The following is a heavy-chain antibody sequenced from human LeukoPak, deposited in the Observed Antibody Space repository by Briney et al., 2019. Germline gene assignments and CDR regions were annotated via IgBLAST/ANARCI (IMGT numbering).Heavy chain of an antibody. V-gene: IGHV5-51*01. Sequence: GESLKISCKGSGYTFTNYWIGWVRQMPGKGLEWMGIIYPGDSHTKYSPSFQGQVTISVDKSISTAYLQWSSLKASDTAMYYCARPSWGQVDVWGKGTPVTVSS. J-gene: IGHJ6*04. CDR1: GYTFTNYW. CDR2: IYPGDSHT. CDR3: ARPSWGQVDV. D-gene: IGHD3-16*01.